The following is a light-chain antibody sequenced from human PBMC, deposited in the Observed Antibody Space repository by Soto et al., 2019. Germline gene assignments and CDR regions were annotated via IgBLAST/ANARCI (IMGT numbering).Light chain of an antibody. Sequence: EIVLTQSPGTLSFSPGERATLTCRASQSVSSSYLAWYQQKPGQAPRLLIYGASSRATGIPDRFSGSGSGTDFTLTISRLESEEFAVYYCQQYGSSPLTFGGGTKVDSK. CDR3: QQYGSSPLT. V-gene: IGKV3-20*01. CDR2: GAS. CDR1: QSVSSSY. J-gene: IGKJ4*01.